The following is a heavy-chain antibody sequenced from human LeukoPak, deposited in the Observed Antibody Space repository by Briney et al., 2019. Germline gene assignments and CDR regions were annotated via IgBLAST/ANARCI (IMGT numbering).Heavy chain of an antibody. CDR3: ARVYYYGSGSYYNPSSYYYYYMDV. Sequence: PSETLSLTCTVSGYSISSGYYWGWIRQPPGKGLEWIGSIYHSGSTYYNPSLKSRVTISVDTSKNQFSLKLSSVTAADTAVYYCARVYYYGSGSYYNPSSYYYYYMDVWAKGPRSPSP. CDR2: IYHSGST. J-gene: IGHJ6*03. CDR1: GYSISSGYY. V-gene: IGHV4-38-2*02. D-gene: IGHD3-10*01.